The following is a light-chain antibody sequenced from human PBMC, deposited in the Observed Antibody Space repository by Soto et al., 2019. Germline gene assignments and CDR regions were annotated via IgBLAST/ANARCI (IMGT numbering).Light chain of an antibody. CDR2: DNT. J-gene: IGLJ3*02. Sequence: QSVLRQPPSVSGAPGQRVTISCTGSSSNIGAGYDVHWYQQLPGTAPKLLIYDNTNRPSGVPDRFSGSKSGASASLAITGLQAEDEADYYCQSYDTSLSVCVFGGGTKLTVL. CDR1: SSNIGAGYD. CDR3: QSYDTSLSVCV. V-gene: IGLV1-40*01.